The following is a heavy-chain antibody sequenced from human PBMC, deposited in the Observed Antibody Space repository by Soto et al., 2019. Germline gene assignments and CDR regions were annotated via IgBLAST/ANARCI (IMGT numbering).Heavy chain of an antibody. CDR1: GFSSSSYA. CDR2: LSGNGVST. D-gene: IGHD3-10*01. V-gene: IGHV3-23*01. Sequence: PGGSLRLSCAASGFSSSSYAMSWVRQAPGKGLERVSGLSGNGVSTYYADSVKGRFTVSRDNLKNTLYLQMTGLGFEDTAVYFCAKHSGSGRGYFDFWGQGTLVTVSS. CDR3: AKHSGSGRGYFDF. J-gene: IGHJ4*03.